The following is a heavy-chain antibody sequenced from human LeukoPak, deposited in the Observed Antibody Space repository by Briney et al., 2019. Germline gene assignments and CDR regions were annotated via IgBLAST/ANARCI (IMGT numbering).Heavy chain of an antibody. CDR2: ISSLSSTI. J-gene: IGHJ4*02. Sequence: PGGSLRLSCAASGFTFSSYSMNWVRQAPGKGLEWVSYISSLSSTIYYADSVKGRFTISRDNSKNTLYLQMNSLRAEDTAVYYCAKDGFDYYDSSGYYYFNYWGQGTLVTVSS. CDR3: AKDGFDYYDSSGYYYFNY. CDR1: GFTFSSYS. D-gene: IGHD3-22*01. V-gene: IGHV3-48*01.